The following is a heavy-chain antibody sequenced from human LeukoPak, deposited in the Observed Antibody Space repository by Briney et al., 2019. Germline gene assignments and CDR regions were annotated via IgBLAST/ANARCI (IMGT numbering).Heavy chain of an antibody. Sequence: PGGSLRLSCAAPGFTFDDYAMHWVRQAPGKGLEWVSGISWNSGSIGYADSVKGRFTISRDNAKNSLYLQMNSLRAEDTAVYYCARVMTVSPFDYWGQGTLVTVSS. CDR2: ISWNSGSI. V-gene: IGHV3-9*01. J-gene: IGHJ4*02. D-gene: IGHD1-14*01. CDR3: ARVMTVSPFDY. CDR1: GFTFDDYA.